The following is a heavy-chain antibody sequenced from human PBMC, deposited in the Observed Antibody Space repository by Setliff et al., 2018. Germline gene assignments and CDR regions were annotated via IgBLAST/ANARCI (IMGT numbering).Heavy chain of an antibody. CDR3: ARLPPLHTPMALTFDY. Sequence: PSETLSLTCTVSGGSIHTYYWAWIRQPPGKGLEWIGYMYYSGDTNYNPSLKSRVTISVDTSKNQFSLELRSVTAADTAVYYCARLPPLHTPMALTFDYWGQGILVTVSS. J-gene: IGHJ4*02. V-gene: IGHV4-59*08. D-gene: IGHD5-18*01. CDR2: MYYSGDT. CDR1: GGSIHTYY.